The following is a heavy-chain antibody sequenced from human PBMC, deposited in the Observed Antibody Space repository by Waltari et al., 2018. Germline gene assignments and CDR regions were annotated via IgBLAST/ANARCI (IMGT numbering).Heavy chain of an antibody. CDR1: GGTFSSYA. D-gene: IGHD2-15*01. CDR3: ARDCSGGSCSDAFDI. V-gene: IGHV1-69*13. J-gene: IGHJ3*02. Sequence: QVQLVQSGAEVKKPGSSVKVSCKASGGTFSSYAISWVRQAPGQGLEWMVGIIPIFGTANYAQKFQGRVTITADEATSTAYMELSSLRSEDTAVYYCARDCSGGSCSDAFDIWGQGTMVTVSS. CDR2: IIPIFGTA.